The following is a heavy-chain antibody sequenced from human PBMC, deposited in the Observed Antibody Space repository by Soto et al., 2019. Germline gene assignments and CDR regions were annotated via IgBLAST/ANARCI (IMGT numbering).Heavy chain of an antibody. J-gene: IGHJ5*02. V-gene: IGHV1-46*03. CDR1: GYRFTSYY. CDR3: ARSRGAAAGINWFDP. Sequence: QVQVVQSGAEVKKPGASVKISCKASGYRFTSYYMHWVRQAPGQGLEWMGIINPNSGITNYAQNFQGRVTMTRDTSTSTVYMELSSLKSEDTAVYYYARSRGAAAGINWFDPWGQGTLVTVSS. CDR2: INPNSGIT. D-gene: IGHD6-13*01.